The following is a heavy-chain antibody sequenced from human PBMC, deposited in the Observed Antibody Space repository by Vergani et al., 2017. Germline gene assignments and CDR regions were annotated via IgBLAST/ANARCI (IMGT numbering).Heavy chain of an antibody. V-gene: IGHV1-3*01. Sequence: QVQLVQSGAEVKKPGASVKVSCKASGYTFTSYAMHWVRQAPGQRLEWMGWINAGNGNTKYSQKFQGRVTMTTDTSTSTAYMELRSLRSDDTAVYYCARDLGSGGKDWFDPWGQGTLVTVSS. CDR3: ARDLGSGGKDWFDP. D-gene: IGHD2-15*01. CDR1: GYTFTSYA. CDR2: INAGNGNT. J-gene: IGHJ5*02.